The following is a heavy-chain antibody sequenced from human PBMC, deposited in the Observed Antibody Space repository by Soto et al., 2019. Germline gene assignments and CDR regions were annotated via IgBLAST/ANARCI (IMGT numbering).Heavy chain of an antibody. Sequence: SVKVSCKASRGTFSSYAIRWVRQAPGQRLEWMGGIIPIFGTANYAQKFEGRVTITADESTSTAYVELSSLRSEDTAVYYCASLLRFLEWLPRNTCYYYGMDVWGQGTTVTVSS. CDR1: RGTFSSYA. J-gene: IGHJ6*02. V-gene: IGHV1-69*13. D-gene: IGHD3-3*01. CDR2: IIPIFGTA. CDR3: ASLLRFLEWLPRNTCYYYGMDV.